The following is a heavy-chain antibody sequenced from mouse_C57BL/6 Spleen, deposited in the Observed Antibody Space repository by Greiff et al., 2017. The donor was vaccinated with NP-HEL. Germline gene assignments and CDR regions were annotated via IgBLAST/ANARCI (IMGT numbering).Heavy chain of an antibody. Sequence: VQLQQSGAELARPGASVKMSCKASGYTFTSYTMHWVKQRPGQGLEWIGYINPSSGYTKYNQKFKDKATLTADKSSSTAYMQLSSLTSEDSAVYYCAGLYGSSYGWYFDVWGTGTTVTVSS. D-gene: IGHD1-1*01. CDR3: AGLYGSSYGWYFDV. V-gene: IGHV1-4*01. CDR1: GYTFTSYT. CDR2: INPSSGYT. J-gene: IGHJ1*03.